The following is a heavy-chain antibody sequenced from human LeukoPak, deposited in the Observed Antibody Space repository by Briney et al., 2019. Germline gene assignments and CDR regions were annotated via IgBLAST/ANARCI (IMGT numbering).Heavy chain of an antibody. CDR2: IRYDGSNK. V-gene: IGHV3-30*02. J-gene: IGHJ5*02. CDR1: GFTFSSYG. CDR3: AKDYEPLVGVHRWGDWFDP. Sequence: GGSLRLSRAASGFTFSSYGMHWVRRAPGKGLEWVAFIRYDGSNKYYADSVKGRFTISRDNSKNTLYLQMNSLRAEDTAVYYCAKDYEPLVGVHRWGDWFDPWGQGTLVTVSS. D-gene: IGHD1-26*01.